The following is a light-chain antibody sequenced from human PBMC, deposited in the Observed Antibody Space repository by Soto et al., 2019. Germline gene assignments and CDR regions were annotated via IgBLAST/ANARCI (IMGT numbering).Light chain of an antibody. CDR1: PSVSSNY. CDR2: DAS. V-gene: IGKV3-20*01. J-gene: IGKJ4*01. CDR3: QQYGRSPLT. Sequence: EIVLTQSPGTLSLSPGERATLSCRASPSVSSNYLAWYQHKPGQAPRFLIYDASTRATDIPDRFSGSGSGTDFTLTISRLEPEDFAVYYCQQYGRSPLTFGGGTKVEIK.